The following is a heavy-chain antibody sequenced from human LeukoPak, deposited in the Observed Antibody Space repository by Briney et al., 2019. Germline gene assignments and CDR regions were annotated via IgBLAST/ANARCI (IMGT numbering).Heavy chain of an antibody. CDR3: AKNRWAARIIIDAFDI. J-gene: IGHJ3*02. CDR1: GFTFSSYA. V-gene: IGHV3-23*01. D-gene: IGHD6-6*01. CDR2: ISGNGGST. Sequence: GSLRLSCAASGFTFSSYAMSWVRQAPGKGLEWVSSISGNGGSTYYAVSVQGRFTISRDNSKNTLYLRMNSLKVEDTAVYYCAKNRWAARIIIDAFDIWGQGTMVTVSS.